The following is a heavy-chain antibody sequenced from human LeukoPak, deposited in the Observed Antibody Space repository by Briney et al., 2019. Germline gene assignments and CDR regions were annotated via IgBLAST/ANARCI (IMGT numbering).Heavy chain of an antibody. J-gene: IGHJ4*02. CDR2: IYNSGTT. Sequence: SETLSLTCSVSGDSVSSGSYYWSWIRQPPGKGLEWIGYIYNSGTTKYNPSLKSRVTISVDTSKNQFSLKLSSVTAADTAVYYCARDRVRGNSNPFFDYWGQGTLVTVSS. D-gene: IGHD4-11*01. V-gene: IGHV4-61*01. CDR1: GDSVSSGSYY. CDR3: ARDRVRGNSNPFFDY.